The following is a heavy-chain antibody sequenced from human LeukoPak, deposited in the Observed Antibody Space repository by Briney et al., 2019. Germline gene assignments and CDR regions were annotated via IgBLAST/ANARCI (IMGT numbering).Heavy chain of an antibody. V-gene: IGHV3-30*18. CDR2: ISYDGSNK. J-gene: IGHJ4*02. D-gene: IGHD2-2*01. CDR3: AKDLGYCSSTSCLNGPLDY. CDR1: GFTFSSYG. Sequence: GALRLSCAASGFTFSSYGMHWVRQAPGKGLERVAVISYDGSNKYYADSVKGRFTISRDNSKNTLYLQMNSLRAEDTAVYYCAKDLGYCSSTSCLNGPLDYWGQGTLVTVSS.